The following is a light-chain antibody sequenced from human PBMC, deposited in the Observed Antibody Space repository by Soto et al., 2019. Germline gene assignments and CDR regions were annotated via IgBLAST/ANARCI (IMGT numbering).Light chain of an antibody. Sequence: EIVLTQSPGTLSLSPGEIATLSCGANQSVTSNYLAWYQQKPGQAPRRLIYGASRMATGIPDRFSGSGSGTDFTLTISRLEPEDFAVYYCQHYITSPPTFGQGTKVEVK. CDR1: QSVTSNY. V-gene: IGKV3-20*01. CDR2: GAS. CDR3: QHYITSPPT. J-gene: IGKJ1*01.